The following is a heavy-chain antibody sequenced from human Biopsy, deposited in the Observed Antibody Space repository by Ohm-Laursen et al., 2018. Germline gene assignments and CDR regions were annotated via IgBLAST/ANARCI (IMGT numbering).Heavy chain of an antibody. D-gene: IGHD3-22*01. Sequence: SDTLSLTCAVYGESFNGYYWSWIRQTPGKGLEWIGEINHSGRTNYSPSLKSQVTIPVDTSKNQFPLKVRSGTAADTAVYYCVRGVDYYDPYHYYALDVWGQGTTVTVSS. CDR2: INHSGRT. CDR3: VRGVDYYDPYHYYALDV. V-gene: IGHV4-34*01. CDR1: GESFNGYY. J-gene: IGHJ6*02.